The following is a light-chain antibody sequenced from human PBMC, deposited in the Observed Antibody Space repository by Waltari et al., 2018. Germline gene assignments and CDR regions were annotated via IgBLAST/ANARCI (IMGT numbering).Light chain of an antibody. CDR2: GAS. CDR1: QNINTN. V-gene: IGKV3-15*01. Sequence: VVMTQSPGTLSVSPGEGANLSCRASQNINTNLAWYQQNPGQPPRLLIYGASTRASYIPARFSGSGSGTEFTLTISSLQSEDFAVYYCQQYNTWPTFGQGTKVEIK. J-gene: IGKJ1*01. CDR3: QQYNTWPT.